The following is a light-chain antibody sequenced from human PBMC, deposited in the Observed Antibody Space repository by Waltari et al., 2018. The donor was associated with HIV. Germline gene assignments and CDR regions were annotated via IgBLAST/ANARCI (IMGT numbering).Light chain of an antibody. CDR3: QVWDSSSDHWV. CDR1: NIGSKS. CDR2: DDS. V-gene: IGLV3-21*04. Sequence: SYVLTQPPSVSVAPGKTARITCGGNNIGSKSVHWYQQKPGRAPVLLIYDDSDRPSGIPERFSGANSGNTATLTISRVEAGDEADYYCQVWDSSSDHWVFGGGTKLTVL. J-gene: IGLJ3*02.